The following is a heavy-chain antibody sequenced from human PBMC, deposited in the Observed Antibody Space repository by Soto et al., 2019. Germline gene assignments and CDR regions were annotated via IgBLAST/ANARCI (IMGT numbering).Heavy chain of an antibody. J-gene: IGHJ1*01. CDR2: INPNSGGT. V-gene: IGHV1-2*02. CDR3: ARDLDSSGYGYAEYFQH. CDR1: GYTFTGYY. D-gene: IGHD3-22*01. Sequence: QVQLVQSGAEVKKPGASVKVSCKASGYTFTGYYMHWVRQAPGQGLEWMGWINPNSGGTNYAQKFQGRVTMTRDTSISTAYMELSRLRSDDTAVYYCARDLDSSGYGYAEYFQHWGQGTLVTVSS.